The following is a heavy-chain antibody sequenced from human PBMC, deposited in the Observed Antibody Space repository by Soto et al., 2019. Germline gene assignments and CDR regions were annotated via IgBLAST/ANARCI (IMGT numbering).Heavy chain of an antibody. CDR1: GGTFSSYA. V-gene: IGHV1-69*01. CDR3: ARTGAGGGWFDP. Sequence: QVLLVQSGAEVKKPGSSVKVSCKASGGTFSSYAISWVRQAPGQGPEWMGGIIPIFGTANYAQKFQGRVTITADESTSTAYMELSSLRSEDTAVYYCARTGAGGGWFDPWGQGTLVTVSS. J-gene: IGHJ5*02. D-gene: IGHD6-25*01. CDR2: IIPIFGTA.